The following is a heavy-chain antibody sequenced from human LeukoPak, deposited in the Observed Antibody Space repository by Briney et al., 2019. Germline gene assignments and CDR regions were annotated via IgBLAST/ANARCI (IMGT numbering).Heavy chain of an antibody. Sequence: GGSLRLSCAASGFTFSNYAMSWVRQAPGKGLVWVSRINTDGSSTSYADSVKGRFTISRDNAKNTLYLQMNSLRAEDTAVYYCARESLLIAAPFDYWGQGTLVTVSS. CDR2: INTDGSST. D-gene: IGHD6-6*01. V-gene: IGHV3-74*01. J-gene: IGHJ4*02. CDR3: ARESLLIAAPFDY. CDR1: GFTFSNYA.